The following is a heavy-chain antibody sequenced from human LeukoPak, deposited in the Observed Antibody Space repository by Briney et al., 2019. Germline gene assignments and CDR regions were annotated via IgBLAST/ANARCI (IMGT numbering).Heavy chain of an antibody. V-gene: IGHV3-21*01. CDR2: ISTSRRYI. CDR1: GFTFSTYS. J-gene: IGHJ6*03. CDR3: ARAYSERYGLGYYYMDG. D-gene: IGHD1-26*01. Sequence: PGGSLRLSCAASGFTFSTYSMNWVRQAPGKWLEWVSSISTSRRYIYYADSVKGRFTISRDNAKKSVYLQMNSLRVEDTAVYYCARAYSERYGLGYYYMDGWGKGTTVTISS.